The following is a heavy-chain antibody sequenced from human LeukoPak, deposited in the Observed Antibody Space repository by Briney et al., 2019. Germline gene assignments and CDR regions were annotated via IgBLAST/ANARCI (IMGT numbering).Heavy chain of an antibody. J-gene: IGHJ4*02. D-gene: IGHD3-22*01. V-gene: IGHV3-23*01. Sequence: GTLRLSCAASGFIFSSYGMSWVRQAPGKGLEWVSAISGSGGSTYYADSVKGRFTISRDNSKNTLYLQMNSLRAEDTAVYYCAKDDYYDTSGYRDWGKGTLVTVSS. CDR1: GFIFSSYG. CDR3: AKDDYYDTSGYRD. CDR2: ISGSGGST.